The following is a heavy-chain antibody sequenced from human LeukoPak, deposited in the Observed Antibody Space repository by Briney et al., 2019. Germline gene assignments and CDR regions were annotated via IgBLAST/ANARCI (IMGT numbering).Heavy chain of an antibody. CDR2: ISSSSSYI. V-gene: IGHV3-21*01. D-gene: IGHD6-19*01. CDR1: GFTFSSYS. J-gene: IGHJ6*03. CDR3: AREAGRRVAGKSYYYYMDV. Sequence: GGSLRLSCAASGFTFSSYSMNWVRQAPGKGLEWVSSISSSSSYIYYADSVKGRFTISRDNAKNSLYLQMNSLRAEDTAVYYCAREAGRRVAGKSYYYYMDVWGKGTTVTVSS.